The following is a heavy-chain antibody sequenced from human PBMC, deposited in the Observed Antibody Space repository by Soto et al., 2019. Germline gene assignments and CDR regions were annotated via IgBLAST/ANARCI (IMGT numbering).Heavy chain of an antibody. D-gene: IGHD4-4*01. CDR2: ISDTGTRT. CDR3: AKSLDIHYKNWFDP. CDR1: GFTFSSAA. J-gene: IGHJ5*02. V-gene: IGHV3-23*01. Sequence: QILEPGGSLVQPGGSLRLSCVAAGFTFSSAAMNWVRQAPGKGLEWVSIISDTGTRTHYADSVKGRFTISRDNSKNTLYLDMNSLRAEDTAVYYCAKSLDIHYKNWFDPWGQGTLVTVSS.